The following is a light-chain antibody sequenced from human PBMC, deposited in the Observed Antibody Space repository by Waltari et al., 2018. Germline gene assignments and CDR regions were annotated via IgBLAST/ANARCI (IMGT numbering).Light chain of an antibody. V-gene: IGKV3-11*01. J-gene: IGKJ4*01. Sequence: ETVLTQSPATLSLSPGERATLSCRASQSVSSNLAWYQQKPGQSPRLLIYDASTRATGIPARFSGSGSGTDFTLTINSLEPEDFAVYYCQQRSAWPALTFGGGTKVEIK. CDR3: QQRSAWPALT. CDR1: QSVSSN. CDR2: DAS.